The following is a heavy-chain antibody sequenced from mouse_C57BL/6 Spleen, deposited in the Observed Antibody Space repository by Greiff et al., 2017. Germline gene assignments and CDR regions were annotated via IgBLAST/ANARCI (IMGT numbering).Heavy chain of an antibody. Sequence: QVQLQQSGAELVKPGASVKISCKASGYAFSSYWMNWVKQRPGKGLEWIGQIYPGDGDTNYNGKFKGKATLTADKSSSTAYMQLSSLTSEDSAVYFCARDGTMVTTFDYWGQGTTLTVSS. D-gene: IGHD2-2*01. V-gene: IGHV1-80*01. CDR2: IYPGDGDT. J-gene: IGHJ2*01. CDR3: ARDGTMVTTFDY. CDR1: GYAFSSYW.